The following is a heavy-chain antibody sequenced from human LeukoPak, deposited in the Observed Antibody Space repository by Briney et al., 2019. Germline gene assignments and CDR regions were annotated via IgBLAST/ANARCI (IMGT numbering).Heavy chain of an antibody. CDR2: ISYSRST. J-gene: IGHJ4*02. D-gene: IGHD5-18*01. V-gene: IGHV4-39*07. CDR3: ARGRRITDTAMVRRKWQPLPFDY. CDR1: GGSISSSSSY. Sequence: SETLSLTCTVSGGSISSSSSYWGWIRQPPGKGLEWIGSISYSRSTYYNPSLKSRVTVSVDTSKNQFSLKLTSVTAADTAEYYCARGRRITDTAMVRRKWQPLPFDYWGQGTLVTVSS.